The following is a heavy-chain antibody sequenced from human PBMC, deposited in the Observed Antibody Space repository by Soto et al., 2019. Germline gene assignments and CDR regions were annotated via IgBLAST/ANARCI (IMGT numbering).Heavy chain of an antibody. CDR3: ARDQGITMVRGVIAAFDI. CDR1: GFTFSSYS. CDR2: ISSSSSTI. D-gene: IGHD3-10*01. V-gene: IGHV3-48*01. Sequence: GGSLRLSCAASGFTFSSYSMNWVRQAPWKGLEWVSYISSSSSTIYYADSVKGRFTISRDNAKNSLYLQMNSLRAEDTAVYYCARDQGITMVRGVIAAFDIWGQGTMVTVSS. J-gene: IGHJ3*02.